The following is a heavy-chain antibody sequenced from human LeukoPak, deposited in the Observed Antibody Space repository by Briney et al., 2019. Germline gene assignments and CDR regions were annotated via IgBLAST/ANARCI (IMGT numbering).Heavy chain of an antibody. V-gene: IGHV3-30*18. Sequence: GGSLRLSCAASGFTFSSDGMHWVRQAPGKGLEWVAVISYDGSNKYYADSVKGRFTISRDNSKNTLYLQMDSLRAEDTAVYYCAKDWYYHDSSGYYYYPGDWGQGTLVTVSS. D-gene: IGHD3-22*01. CDR1: GFTFSSDG. J-gene: IGHJ4*02. CDR2: ISYDGSNK. CDR3: AKDWYYHDSSGYYYYPGD.